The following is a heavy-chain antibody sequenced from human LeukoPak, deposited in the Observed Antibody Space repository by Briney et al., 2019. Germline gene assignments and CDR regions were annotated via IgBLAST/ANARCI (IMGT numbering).Heavy chain of an antibody. CDR1: GFTFSSYS. V-gene: IGHV3-21*01. CDR3: ASGGAVAGNNYFDY. CDR2: ISSSSSYI. D-gene: IGHD6-19*01. Sequence: PGGSLRLSCAASGFTFSSYSTNWVRQAPGKGLEWVSSISSSSSYIYYADSVKGRFTISRDNAKNSLYLQMNSLRAEDTAVYYCASGGAVAGNNYFDYWGQGTLVTVSS. J-gene: IGHJ4*02.